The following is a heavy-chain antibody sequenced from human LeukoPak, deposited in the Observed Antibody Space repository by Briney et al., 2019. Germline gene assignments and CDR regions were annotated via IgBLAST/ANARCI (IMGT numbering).Heavy chain of an antibody. CDR2: INHSGST. V-gene: IGHV4-34*01. CDR1: GGSFSGYY. Sequence: SETLSLTCAVYGGSFSGYYWSWIRQPPGKGLEWIGEINHSGSTNYNPSLKSRVTISVDTSKNQFSLKLSSVTAADTAVYYCARAKLYMDFWSDAFDIWGQGTMVTVSS. CDR3: ARAKLYMDFWSDAFDI. J-gene: IGHJ3*02. D-gene: IGHD3-3*01.